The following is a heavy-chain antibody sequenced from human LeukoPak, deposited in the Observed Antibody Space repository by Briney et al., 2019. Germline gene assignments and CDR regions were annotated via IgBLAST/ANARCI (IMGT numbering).Heavy chain of an antibody. CDR3: ARTGGYYDFWSAHMPPFLRDYYGMDV. D-gene: IGHD3-3*01. CDR2: MNPNSGNT. Sequence: ASVKVSCKASGYTFTSYAINWVRQATGQGLEWMGWMNPNSGNTGYAQKFQGRVTMTRNTSISTAYMELSSLRSEDTAVYYRARTGGYYDFWSAHMPPFLRDYYGMDVWGQGTTVTVSS. CDR1: GYTFTSYA. J-gene: IGHJ6*02. V-gene: IGHV1-8*02.